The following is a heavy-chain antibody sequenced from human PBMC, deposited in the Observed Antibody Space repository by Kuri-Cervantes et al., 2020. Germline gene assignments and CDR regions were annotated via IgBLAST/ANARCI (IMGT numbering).Heavy chain of an antibody. D-gene: IGHD2-15*01. CDR3: ARELGYCSGGSCYSWFDP. J-gene: IGHJ5*02. CDR1: GFTFSYYY. V-gene: IGHV3-7*01. Sequence: GESLKISCAASGFTFSYYYMSGVRQAPGKGLEWVANIKQDGSEKYYVDSVKGRFTISRDNAKNSLYLQMNSLRAEDTAVYYCARELGYCSGGSCYSWFDPWGREPWSPSPQ. CDR2: IKQDGSEK.